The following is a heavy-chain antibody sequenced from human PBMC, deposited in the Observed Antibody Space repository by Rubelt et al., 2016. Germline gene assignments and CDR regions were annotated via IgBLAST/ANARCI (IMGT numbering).Heavy chain of an antibody. CDR3: ARDGDYPWYFDL. Sequence: QVQLVQSGAEVKKPGASVKVSCKASGYTFTSYGISWVRQAPGQGLEWMGWYSAYTGNTNYAQKLKGRVTMTTETSTSKAYMELRSLRSDDTAVDYCARDGDYPWYFDLWGRGTLVTVSS. D-gene: IGHD4-17*01. CDR1: GYTFTSYG. J-gene: IGHJ2*01. V-gene: IGHV1-18*01. CDR2: YSAYTGNT.